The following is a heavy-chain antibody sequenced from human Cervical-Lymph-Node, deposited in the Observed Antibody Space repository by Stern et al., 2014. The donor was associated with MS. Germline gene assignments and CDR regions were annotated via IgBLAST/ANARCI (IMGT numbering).Heavy chain of an antibody. CDR2: ISWNSGSI. Sequence: EVQLVESGGGLVQPGMSLRLSCASSGFTFENFAMHWVRQTAEKGLEWVSGISWNSGSIGYADSVKGRFIISRDNAKNSVYLQMNSLRPEDTALYYCAKGSTTSCYDWGQGTLVIVSS. V-gene: IGHV3-9*01. D-gene: IGHD2-2*01. J-gene: IGHJ4*02. CDR3: AKGSTTSCYD. CDR1: GFTFENFA.